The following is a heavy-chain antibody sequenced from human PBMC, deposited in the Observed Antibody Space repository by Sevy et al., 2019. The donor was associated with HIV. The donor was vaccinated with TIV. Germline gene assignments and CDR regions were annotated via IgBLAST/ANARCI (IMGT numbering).Heavy chain of an antibody. CDR3: VRGGSRWWGVDV. Sequence: SETLSLTCTVSSASVTDYQYSWIRQPPGKGLEWLVYTYYSGSTKYNPSLKSRITISIDTSKNQLSLKLSSVTAADTAVYYCVRGGSRWWGVDVWGTWTTVTVSS. J-gene: IGHJ6*04. V-gene: IGHV4-59*02. CDR1: SASVTDYQ. D-gene: IGHD6-19*01. CDR2: TYYSGST.